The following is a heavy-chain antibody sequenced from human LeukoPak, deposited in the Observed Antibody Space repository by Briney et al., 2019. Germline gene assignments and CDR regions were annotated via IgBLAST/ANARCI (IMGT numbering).Heavy chain of an antibody. CDR1: GDSISSNNW. D-gene: IGHD1-14*01. CDR2: IYHRGTT. Sequence: SGTLSLTCAVSGDSISSNNWWSWIRQVPGKGLEWIGEIYHRGTTNYNSSLKSRVTISMDKSKNQFSLKLSSVTAADTAVYYCARDLITGWAFDIWGQGTMVTVSS. CDR3: ARDLITGWAFDI. V-gene: IGHV4-4*02. J-gene: IGHJ3*02.